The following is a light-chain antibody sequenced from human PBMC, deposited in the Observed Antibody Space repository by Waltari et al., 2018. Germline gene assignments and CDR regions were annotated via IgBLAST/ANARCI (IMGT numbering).Light chain of an antibody. V-gene: IGLV1-40*01. CDR1: SSNIGAGYD. J-gene: IGLJ3*02. Sequence: QSVLTQPPSVSGAPGQRVTISCTGSSSNIGAGYDVHWYQQLPGTAPKLLIDVNSNRPSGVPDRFSGSKSGTSASLASTGLQAEDEADYYCQSYDSSLSGWVFGGGTKLTVL. CDR3: QSYDSSLSGWV. CDR2: VNS.